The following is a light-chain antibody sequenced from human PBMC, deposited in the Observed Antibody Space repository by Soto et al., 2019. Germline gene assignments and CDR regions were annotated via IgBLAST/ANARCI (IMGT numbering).Light chain of an antibody. CDR1: QSISTW. Sequence: DTQMTQSPSTLSASIGGRATITCRASQSISTWLAWYQQKPGKAHKLLIYAASTLEKGVPTRFSGTGSETEFTLTVSSLQPDDSATYYCQQYNDYITFGQGTRLEI. CDR3: QQYNDYIT. CDR2: AAS. V-gene: IGKV1-5*01. J-gene: IGKJ5*01.